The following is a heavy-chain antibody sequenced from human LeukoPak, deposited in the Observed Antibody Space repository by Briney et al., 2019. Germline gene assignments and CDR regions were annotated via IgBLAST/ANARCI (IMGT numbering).Heavy chain of an antibody. D-gene: IGHD3-16*02. J-gene: IGHJ4*02. V-gene: IGHV1-46*01. CDR2: INPSGGST. CDR3: ARTLRLGELSLYA. CDR1: GYTFTGYY. Sequence: ASVKVSCKASGYTFTGYYMHWVRQAPGQGLECMGIINPSGGSTSYAQKFQGRVTMTRDMSTSTVYMELSSLRSEDTAVYYCARTLRLGELSLYAWGQGTLVTVSS.